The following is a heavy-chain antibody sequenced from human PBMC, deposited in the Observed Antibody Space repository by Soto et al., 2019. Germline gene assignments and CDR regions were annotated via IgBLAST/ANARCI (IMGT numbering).Heavy chain of an antibody. CDR1: GFIFSDHY. D-gene: IGHD3-10*01. CDR2: IRNRANSYST. V-gene: IGHV3-72*01. CDR3: DTLDMVGKFDP. Sequence: VESLRLSCAASGFIFSDHYMDWVRQTPGKGLEWLGRIRNRANSYSTEYAASGRGRFTISRDDSNNLLYLHMSSLKTEDTAVYYCDTLDMVGKFDPRGQGILVTVSS. J-gene: IGHJ5*02.